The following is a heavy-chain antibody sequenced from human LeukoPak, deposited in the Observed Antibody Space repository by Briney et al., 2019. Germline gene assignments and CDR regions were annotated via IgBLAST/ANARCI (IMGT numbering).Heavy chain of an antibody. CDR3: ARGGWFGDRRGFDY. CDR2: INHSGST. J-gene: IGHJ4*02. D-gene: IGHD3-10*01. CDR1: GGSISSSSYY. V-gene: IGHV4-39*07. Sequence: SETLSLTCTVSGGSISSSSYYWGWIRQPPGKGLEWIGEINHSGSTNYNPSLKSRVTISVDTSKNQFSLKLSSVTAADTAVYYCARGGWFGDRRGFDYWGQGTLVTVSS.